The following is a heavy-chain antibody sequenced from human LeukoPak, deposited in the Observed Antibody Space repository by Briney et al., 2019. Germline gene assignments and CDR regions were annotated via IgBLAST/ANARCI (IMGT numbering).Heavy chain of an antibody. CDR2: IWFDGSNK. Sequence: GRSLRLSCAASGFTSSSYGMHWVRQAPGKGLEWVAVIWFDGSNKYYADSVKGRFTISRDNSKNTLYLQMNSLRAEDTALYYCARDGDYYDSSGYYNDWGQGTLVTVSS. CDR1: GFTSSSYG. J-gene: IGHJ4*02. D-gene: IGHD3-22*01. CDR3: ARDGDYYDSSGYYND. V-gene: IGHV3-33*01.